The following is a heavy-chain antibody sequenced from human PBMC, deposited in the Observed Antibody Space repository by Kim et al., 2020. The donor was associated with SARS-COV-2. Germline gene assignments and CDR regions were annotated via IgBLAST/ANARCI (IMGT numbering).Heavy chain of an antibody. V-gene: IGHV5-10-1*01. J-gene: IGHJ6*02. CDR2: IDPSDSYT. CDR3: AADILTLNPSYGMDV. CDR1: GYSFTSYW. Sequence: GESLKISCKGSGYSFTSYWISWVRQMPGKGLEWMGRIDPSDSYTNYSPSFQGHVTISADKSISTAYLQWSSLKASDTAMYYCAADILTLNPSYGMDVWGQGTTVTVSS. D-gene: IGHD3-9*01.